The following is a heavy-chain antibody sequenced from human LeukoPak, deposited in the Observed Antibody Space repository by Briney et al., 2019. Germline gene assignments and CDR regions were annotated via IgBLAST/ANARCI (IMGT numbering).Heavy chain of an antibody. J-gene: IGHJ4*02. CDR1: GGSISSYY. V-gene: IGHV4-59*01. D-gene: IGHD3-22*01. Sequence: PSETLSLTCTVSGGSISSYYWSWIRQPPGKGLEWIGYIYYSGSTNYNPSLKSRVTISVDTSKNQFSLKLSSVTAADTAVYYCARDLLIVIWGQGTLVTVSS. CDR3: ARDLLIVI. CDR2: IYYSGST.